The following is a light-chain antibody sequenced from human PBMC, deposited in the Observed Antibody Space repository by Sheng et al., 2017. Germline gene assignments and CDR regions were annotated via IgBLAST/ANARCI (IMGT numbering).Light chain of an antibody. CDR1: KVGNMY. Sequence: SYELTQPPSVSVSPGQTASITCSGDKVGNMYVSWYQQKPGQSPVVVIHQDAKRPSGIPERFSGSNSGNTATLTISETQAVDEADYYCQAWDSSTDYVFGTGTKVTVL. CDR3: QAWDSSTDYV. CDR2: QDA. J-gene: IGLJ1*01. V-gene: IGLV3-1*01.